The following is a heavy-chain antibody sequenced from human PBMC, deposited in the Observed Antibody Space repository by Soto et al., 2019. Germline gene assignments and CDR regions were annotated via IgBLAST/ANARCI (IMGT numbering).Heavy chain of an antibody. V-gene: IGHV1-69*01. D-gene: IGHD3-3*01. CDR3: GRRARRITFFGGGGGGGDWFDP. J-gene: IGHJ5*02. CDR1: GGTFSSYA. Sequence: QVQLVQSGAEVKKPGSSVKVSCKASGGTFSSYAISWVRQAPGQGLEWMGGIIPIFGTANYAQKFQGRVKITADESTGKAYMGGGRLRSEERAVFYWGRRARRITFFGGGGGGGDWFDPWGQGTLVTVSS. CDR2: IIPIFGTA.